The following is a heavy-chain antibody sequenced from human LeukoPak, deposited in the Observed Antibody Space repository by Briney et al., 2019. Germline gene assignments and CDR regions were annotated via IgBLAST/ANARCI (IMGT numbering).Heavy chain of an antibody. CDR1: GFTFSSYG. Sequence: GGSLRLSCAASGFTFSSYGTSWVRQAPGKGLEWVSAISGSGGSTFYADSVKGRFTISRDNSRNTLYLQMNSLRAEDTAVYYCAKRVVLPATRHLDYWGQGTLVTVSS. D-gene: IGHD2-15*01. J-gene: IGHJ4*02. CDR2: ISGSGGST. V-gene: IGHV3-23*01. CDR3: AKRVVLPATRHLDY.